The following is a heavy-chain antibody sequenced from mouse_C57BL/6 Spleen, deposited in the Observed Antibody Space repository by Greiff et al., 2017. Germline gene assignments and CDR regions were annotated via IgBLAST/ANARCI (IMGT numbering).Heavy chain of an antibody. J-gene: IGHJ4*01. Sequence: VQLKQPGAELVKPGASVKLSCKASGYTFTSYWMHWVKQRLGRGLEWIGRIDPNSGGNKYNEKFKSKATLTVDKPSSTAYMQLSSLTSEDSAVYYCARYDGYYCYAMGYWGQGTSVTVAS. CDR2: IDPNSGGN. CDR1: GYTFTSYW. CDR3: ARYDGYYCYAMGY. D-gene: IGHD2-3*01. V-gene: IGHV1-72*01.